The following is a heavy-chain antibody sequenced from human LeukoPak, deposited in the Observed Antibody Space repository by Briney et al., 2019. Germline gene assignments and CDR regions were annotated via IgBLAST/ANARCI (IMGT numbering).Heavy chain of an antibody. J-gene: IGHJ6*03. D-gene: IGHD3-22*01. CDR2: VSGSRAST. CDR3: ARVYGSSNYYYDRYYYYMDV. Sequence: GGSLRLSCATSGFYFESYAMSWVRQAPGKGLEWVSGVSGSRASTYYADSVKGRFTISRDSSKNTLYLQLNSLRVEDTAVYYCARVYGSSNYYYDRYYYYMDVWGRGTTVTVSS. CDR1: GFYFESYA. V-gene: IGHV3-23*01.